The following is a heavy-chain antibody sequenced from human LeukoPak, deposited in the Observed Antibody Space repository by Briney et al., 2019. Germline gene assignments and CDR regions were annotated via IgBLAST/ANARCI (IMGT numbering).Heavy chain of an antibody. CDR1: GGSISSSTYY. CDR2: IYYTGST. V-gene: IGHV4-39*01. D-gene: IGHD1-26*01. CDR3: ARHLGGSSNCDY. J-gene: IGHJ4*02. Sequence: PSETLSLTCTVSGGSISSSTYYWVWIRQPPGKGLEWIGNIYYTGSTAHNPSLRSRVTISVDTSQNQFSLKLNSVTAADTAVYYCARHLGGSSNCDYWGQGTLVTVSS.